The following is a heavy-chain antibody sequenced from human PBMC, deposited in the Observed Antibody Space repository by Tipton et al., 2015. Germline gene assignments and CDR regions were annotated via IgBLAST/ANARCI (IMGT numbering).Heavy chain of an antibody. CDR3: AKEAHTSTWNYIDH. CDR2: VSRGGDDT. J-gene: IGHJ4*02. D-gene: IGHD6-13*01. Sequence: SLRLSCAASGFTFSNYAMGWVRQAPGKGLEWVSTVSRGGDDTYYAGSVQGRFTVSRDNSKNTLYLRMNRLRAEDTATYYCAKEAHTSTWNYIDHWGQGTLVTVS. CDR1: GFTFSNYA. V-gene: IGHV3-23*01.